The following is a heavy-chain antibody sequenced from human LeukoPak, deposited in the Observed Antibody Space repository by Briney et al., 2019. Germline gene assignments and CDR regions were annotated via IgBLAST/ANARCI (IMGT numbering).Heavy chain of an antibody. CDR3: ASDSSWYYFDY. CDR1: GGSISSSSYY. J-gene: IGHJ4*02. CDR2: IYYSGST. Sequence: PETLSLTCTVSGGSISSSSYYWGWIRQPPGKGLEWIGSIYYSGSTYYNPSLKSRVTISVDTSKNQFSLKLSSVTAADTAVYYCASDSSWYYFDYWGQGTLVTVSS. V-gene: IGHV4-39*01. D-gene: IGHD6-13*01.